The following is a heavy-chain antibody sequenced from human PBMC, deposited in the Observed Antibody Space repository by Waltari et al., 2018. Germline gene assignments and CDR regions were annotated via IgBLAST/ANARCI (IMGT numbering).Heavy chain of an antibody. D-gene: IGHD6-13*01. Sequence: QVQLQESGPGLVRPSETLSPPCTVAGGTINRYYWSWIRQPAGKGMEWIGRIYSTGSTNYNPSLSSRVTMSVDTSNNQFSLKLNSVTAADTAVYYCARGGSSSWYLSYYYYGMDLWGQGTKV. J-gene: IGHJ6*02. CDR1: GGTINRYY. CDR3: ARGGSSSWYLSYYYYGMDL. CDR2: IYSTGST. V-gene: IGHV4-4*07.